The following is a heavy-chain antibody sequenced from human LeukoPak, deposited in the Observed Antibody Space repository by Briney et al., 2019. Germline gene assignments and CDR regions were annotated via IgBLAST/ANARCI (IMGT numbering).Heavy chain of an antibody. D-gene: IGHD2-2*02. CDR2: INSDGSST. CDR1: GFTFSSYW. CDR3: ARIPAAISRWFDP. V-gene: IGHV3-74*01. J-gene: IGHJ5*02. Sequence: GGSLRLSCAAAGFTFSSYWMHWVRQAPGKGLVWVSRINSDGSSTSYADSVKGRFTISRDNAKNTLYLQMNSLRAEDTAVYYCARIPAAISRWFDPWGQGTLVTVSS.